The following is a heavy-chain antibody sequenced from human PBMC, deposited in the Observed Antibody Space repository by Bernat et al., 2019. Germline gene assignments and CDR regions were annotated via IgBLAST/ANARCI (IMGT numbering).Heavy chain of an antibody. D-gene: IGHD6-6*01. CDR1: GFTFSDYY. Sequence: QVQLVESGGGLVKPGGSLRLSCAASGFTFSDYYMSWIRQAPGKGLEWVSSISSSGSTIYYADSVKGRFTISRDNDKNSLYLQMNSLRAEDTAVYYCERDYDRAARTPFDYGGQGTLVTVSS. CDR2: ISSSGSTI. J-gene: IGHJ4*02. CDR3: ERDYDRAARTPFDY. V-gene: IGHV3-11*01.